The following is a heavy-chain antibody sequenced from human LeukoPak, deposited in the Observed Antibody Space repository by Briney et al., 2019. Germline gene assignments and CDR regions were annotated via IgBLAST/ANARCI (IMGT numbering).Heavy chain of an antibody. D-gene: IGHD2-15*01. J-gene: IGHJ5*02. CDR2: IYHSGST. V-gene: IGHV4-38-2*02. CDR3: ARDGVNCSGGSSYSGWFDP. CDR1: GYSISSGYY. Sequence: SETLSLTCAVSGYSISSGYYWGWIRQPPGEGLEWIGSIYHSGSTYYNPSLKSRVTISVDTSKNQFSLKLSSVTAADTAVYYCARDGVNCSGGSSYSGWFDPWGQGTLVTVSS.